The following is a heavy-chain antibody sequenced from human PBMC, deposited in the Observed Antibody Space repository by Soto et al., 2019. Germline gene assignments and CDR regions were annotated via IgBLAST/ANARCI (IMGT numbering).Heavy chain of an antibody. D-gene: IGHD3-16*01. CDR2: LSRTGSPI. CDR3: ARDGQYIDYPDIIHY. Sequence: PGGSLSLSCAASGFSMRSYSMNWVRQAPGKGLEWSSFLSRTGSPIYYAASVRGRFTSPVYAAMRSLFHQIDRLRDDDTSVYYCARDGQYIDYPDIIHYWGRGTLVTV. CDR1: GFSMRSYS. J-gene: IGHJ4*02. V-gene: IGHV3-48*02.